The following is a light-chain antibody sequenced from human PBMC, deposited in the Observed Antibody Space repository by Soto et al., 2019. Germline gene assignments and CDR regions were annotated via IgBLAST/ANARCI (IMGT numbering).Light chain of an antibody. Sequence: EIVLTQTPGTLSLSPGERATLSCRASQSVSSNYLAWYQQRPGQAPRILIYDTSDRATGIPDRFSASGSGTDFTLTISRLEPEDFAVYYCQHYGTSALFGPGTKVDIK. CDR3: QHYGTSAL. V-gene: IGKV3-20*01. CDR1: QSVSSNY. J-gene: IGKJ3*01. CDR2: DTS.